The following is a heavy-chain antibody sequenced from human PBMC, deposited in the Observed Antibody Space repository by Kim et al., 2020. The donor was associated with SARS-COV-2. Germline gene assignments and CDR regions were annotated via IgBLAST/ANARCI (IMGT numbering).Heavy chain of an antibody. CDR1: GFTFSSYG. D-gene: IGHD6-19*01. CDR3: AKAYSSEQWLVKG. Sequence: GGSLRLSCAASGFTFSSYGMHWVRQAPGKGLDWVALISYDGSNKYYADSVKGRFTISRDNSKSTLYLQMNNLTSEDTAVYYCAKAYSSEQWLVKGWGQGTTVSVSS. J-gene: IGHJ6*02. CDR2: ISYDGSNK. V-gene: IGHV3-30*18.